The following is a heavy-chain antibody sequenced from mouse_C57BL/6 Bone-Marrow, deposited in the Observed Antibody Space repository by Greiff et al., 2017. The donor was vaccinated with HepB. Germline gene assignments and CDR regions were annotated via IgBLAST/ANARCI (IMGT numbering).Heavy chain of an antibody. D-gene: IGHD1-3*01. Sequence: QVQLQQPGAELVKPGASVKLSCKASGYTFTSYWMQWVKQRPGQGLEWIGEIDPSDSYTNYNQKFKGKATLTVDTSSSTAYMQLSSLTSEDSAVYFCAKYNYTACAMGSCGQGTPLS. CDR2: IDPSDSYT. CDR1: GYTFTSYW. CDR3: AKYNYTACAMGS. J-gene: IGHJ4*01. V-gene: IGHV1-50*01.